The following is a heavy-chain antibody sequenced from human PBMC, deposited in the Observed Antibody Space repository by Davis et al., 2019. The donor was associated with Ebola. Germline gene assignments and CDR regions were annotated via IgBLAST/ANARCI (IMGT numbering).Heavy chain of an antibody. CDR2: ISGSGGST. CDR1: GFTFSSYA. V-gene: IGHV3-23*01. CDR3: ARKLLTYYYYYGMDV. J-gene: IGHJ6*02. Sequence: GESLKISCAASGFTFSSYAMSWVRQAPGKGLEWVSAISGSGGSTYYADSVKGRFTISRDNSKNTLYLQMNSLRAEDTAVYYCARKLLTYYYYYGMDVWGQGTTVTVSS. D-gene: IGHD3-10*01.